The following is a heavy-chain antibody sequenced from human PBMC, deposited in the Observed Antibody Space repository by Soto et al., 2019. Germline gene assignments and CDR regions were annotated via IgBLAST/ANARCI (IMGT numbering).Heavy chain of an antibody. V-gene: IGHV4-31*03. CDR1: GGSISSGGYY. J-gene: IGHJ4*02. D-gene: IGHD6-13*01. CDR3: ARDGAAAGNFDY. CDR2: IYYSGST. Sequence: SETLSLTCTVSGGSISSGGYYWSWIRQHPGKGLEWIGYIYYSGSTYYNPSLKSRVTISVDTSKNQFSLKLSSVTAADTAVYYCARDGAAAGNFDYWGQGTLVTVSS.